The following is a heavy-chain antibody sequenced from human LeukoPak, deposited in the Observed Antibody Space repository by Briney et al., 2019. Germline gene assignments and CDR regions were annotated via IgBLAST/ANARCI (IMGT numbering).Heavy chain of an antibody. CDR2: ISGSGAST. J-gene: IGHJ4*02. D-gene: IGHD5-18*01. CDR1: GFTFSSYA. Sequence: EGSLRLSCAASGFTFSSYARSWARQAPGKGLEWLSAISGSGASTYYADSVKGRFTIARDNSKNTLYLQMNSLRVEDTAVYYCAKGKDSYGSLPFDYWSQGTLVTVSS. CDR3: AKGKDSYGSLPFDY. V-gene: IGHV3-23*01.